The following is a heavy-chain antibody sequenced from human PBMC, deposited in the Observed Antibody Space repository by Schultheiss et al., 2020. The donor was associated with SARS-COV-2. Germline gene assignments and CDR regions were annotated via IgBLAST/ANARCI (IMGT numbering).Heavy chain of an antibody. D-gene: IGHD5-18*01. J-gene: IGHJ4*02. CDR1: GGSISSYY. V-gene: IGHV4-34*01. CDR3: ARYSYGGLFDY. CDR2: INHSGST. Sequence: SETLSLTCTVSGGSISSYYWSWIRQPPGKGLEWIGEINHSGSTNYNPSLKSRVTISVDTSKNQFSLKLSSVTAADTAVYYCARYSYGGLFDYWGQGTLVTVSS.